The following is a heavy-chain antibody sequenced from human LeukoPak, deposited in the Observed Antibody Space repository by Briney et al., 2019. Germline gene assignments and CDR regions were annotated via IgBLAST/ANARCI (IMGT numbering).Heavy chain of an antibody. D-gene: IGHD3-22*01. Sequence: GGSLRLSCAASGFTFSSYEMNWVRQAPGKGLEWVSYISSSGSTIYYADSVKGRFTISRDNAKNSLYLQMNSLRAEDTAVYYCARGNYDSSGEATADYWGQGTLVTVSS. J-gene: IGHJ4*02. CDR2: ISSSGSTI. CDR3: ARGNYDSSGEATADY. V-gene: IGHV3-48*03. CDR1: GFTFSSYE.